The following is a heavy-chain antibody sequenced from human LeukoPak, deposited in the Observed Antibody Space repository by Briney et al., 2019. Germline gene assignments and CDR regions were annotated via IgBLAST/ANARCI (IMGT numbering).Heavy chain of an antibody. CDR3: ARGPNWNDFDY. CDR1: GGSFSGYY. Sequence: PSETLSLTRAVYGGSFSGYYWSWIRQPPGKGLEWIGEINHRGSTTYNPSLKSRVSMSIDTSKSQFSLKLPSVTAADTAVYFCARGPNWNDFDYWGQGTLVTVSS. D-gene: IGHD1-1*01. V-gene: IGHV4-34*01. CDR2: INHRGST. J-gene: IGHJ4*02.